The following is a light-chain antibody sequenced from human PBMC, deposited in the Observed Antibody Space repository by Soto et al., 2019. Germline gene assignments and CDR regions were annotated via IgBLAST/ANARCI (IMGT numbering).Light chain of an antibody. CDR1: SSDIGGYDF. Sequence: QSALTQLPSASGSPGQAVTISCTGTSSDIGGYDFVSWYQHRPGKAPKFILYEGSKRPSGVSNRFSGSKSGNTASLTISGLQAEDEAYYYCCSYAGSSYYVFGSGTKVTV. CDR2: EGS. J-gene: IGLJ1*01. V-gene: IGLV2-23*01. CDR3: CSYAGSSYYV.